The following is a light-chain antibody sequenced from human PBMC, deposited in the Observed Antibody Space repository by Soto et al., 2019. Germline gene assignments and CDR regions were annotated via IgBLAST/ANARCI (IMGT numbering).Light chain of an antibody. Sequence: DIQMSQSPSFVSAAVGDRVTLTCRASEDIGNLLVWYQQKPGKAPTPLIYTTSKLQRGVPARFSGSGSGTHFTLTISSLQPEDFATYYCQQASSFPSTFGQGTKVE. CDR1: EDIGNL. J-gene: IGKJ1*01. CDR2: TTS. V-gene: IGKV1-12*01. CDR3: QQASSFPST.